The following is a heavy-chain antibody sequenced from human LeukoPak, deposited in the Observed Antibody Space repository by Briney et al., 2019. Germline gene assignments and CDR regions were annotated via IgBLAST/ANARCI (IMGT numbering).Heavy chain of an antibody. J-gene: IGHJ3*02. CDR3: ARHFIATRGAFDI. D-gene: IGHD3-16*02. CDR2: IYDSGST. CDR1: GASISSSSYY. V-gene: IGHV4-39*01. Sequence: KPSETLSLTCTVSGASISSSSYYWGWIRQPPGKGLEWIGSIYDSGSTYYNPSLKSRVTISVDTSKNQFSLKLSSVTAADTALYYCARHFIATRGAFDIWGQGTMVTVSS.